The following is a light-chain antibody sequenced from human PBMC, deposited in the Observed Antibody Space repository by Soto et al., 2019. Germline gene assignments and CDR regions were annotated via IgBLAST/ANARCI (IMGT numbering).Light chain of an antibody. CDR3: QQYNNWPVMFT. CDR1: QNVATN. J-gene: IGKJ2*01. CDR2: GAS. Sequence: EIVMTQSPATLSVSPGERVTLSCRASQNVATNLAWYQQKPGQTPRLLIFGASTGGMGVPGRFSGSGSGTEFTLTISSLQSEDSAVYYCQQYNNWPVMFTFGQGTKLEIK. V-gene: IGKV3-15*01.